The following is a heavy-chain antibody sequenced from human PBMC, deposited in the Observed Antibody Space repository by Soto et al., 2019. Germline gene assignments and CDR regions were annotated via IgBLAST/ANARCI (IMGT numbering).Heavy chain of an antibody. CDR1: GGTFSSYA. V-gene: IGHV1-69*13. CDR2: IIPIFGTA. D-gene: IGHD1-26*01. CDR3: ARPSGSYYYYYAMDV. J-gene: IGHJ6*02. Sequence: SVKVSCKASGGTFSSYAINWVRQAPGQGLEWMGGIIPIFGTANYAQKFQGRVTITADESTSTAYMELSSLRSEDTAVYYCARPSGSYYYYYAMDVWGQGTTVTVSS.